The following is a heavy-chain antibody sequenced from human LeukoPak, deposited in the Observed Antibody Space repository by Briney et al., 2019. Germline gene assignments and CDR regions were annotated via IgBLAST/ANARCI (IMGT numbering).Heavy chain of an antibody. V-gene: IGHV3-23*01. CDR3: AKDLLRIAAGGLS. CDR1: ASTFKSDS. CDR2: ISGSGGST. J-gene: IGHJ4*02. D-gene: IGHD6-13*01. Sequence: LSRAASASTFKSDSISWVAQAPEKRLEWVSDISGSGGSTYYADSVKGRFTISRDNSKNTLYLQMNSLRAEDTAVYYCAKDLLRIAAGGLSWGQGTLVSVSS.